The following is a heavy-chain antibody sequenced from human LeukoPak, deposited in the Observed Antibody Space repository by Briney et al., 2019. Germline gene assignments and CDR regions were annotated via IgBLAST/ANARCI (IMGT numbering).Heavy chain of an antibody. CDR2: ISGSGGGSGGST. CDR3: AKDREYNYVYDAFDI. CDR1: GFTFSSYA. V-gene: IGHV3-23*01. J-gene: IGHJ3*02. Sequence: GGSLRLSCAASGFTFSSYAMSWVRQAPGKGLEWVSAISGSGGGSGGSTYYADSVKGRFTISRDNSKNTPYLQMNTLRAEDTAVYYCAKDREYNYVYDAFDIWGQGTLVTVSS. D-gene: IGHD2/OR15-2a*01.